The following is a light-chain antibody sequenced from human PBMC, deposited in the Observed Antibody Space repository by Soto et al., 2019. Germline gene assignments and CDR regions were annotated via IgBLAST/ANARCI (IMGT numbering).Light chain of an antibody. CDR1: QSISDT. J-gene: IGKJ1*01. CDR2: GAS. CDR3: QQYNNWPWT. V-gene: IGKV3D-15*01. Sequence: EIVITQSPATLSVSPGGRATLSCRASQSISDTLAWYPQTPGQAPRLLIYGASQRATGFPAMFICSGAGTDCTRTISSLQSEDVAVDYCQQYNNWPWTFGQGTKVDIK.